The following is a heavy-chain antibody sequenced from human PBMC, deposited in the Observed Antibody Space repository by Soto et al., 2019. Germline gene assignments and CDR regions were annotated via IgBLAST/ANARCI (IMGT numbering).Heavy chain of an antibody. CDR3: ARDLTGYCTNGVCYTDAFDI. V-gene: IGHV1-2*04. D-gene: IGHD2-8*01. Sequence: ASVKVSCKASGYTFTGYYMHWVRQAPGQGLEWMGWINPNSGGTNYAQKFQGWVTMTRDTSISTAYMELSRLRSDDTAVYYCARDLTGYCTNGVCYTDAFDIWGQGTMVTVSS. J-gene: IGHJ3*02. CDR2: INPNSGGT. CDR1: GYTFTGYY.